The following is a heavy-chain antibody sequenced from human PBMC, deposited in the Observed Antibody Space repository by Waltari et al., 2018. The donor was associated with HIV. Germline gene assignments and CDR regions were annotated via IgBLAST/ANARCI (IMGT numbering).Heavy chain of an antibody. CDR1: GFTGSSHY. J-gene: IGHJ4*02. CDR3: ASSGSSTLDN. Sequence: QLVESGGGLVQQGGSLRLSCAAFGFTGSSHYMNWIRQPPGKGLEWIGSVYSGGTPYYSPSLKRRVVISVDTSKNHFSLRLSSVTAADTAVYFCASSGSSTLDNWGQGTLVCVSS. D-gene: IGHD6-19*01. V-gene: IGHV4-39*02. CDR2: VYSGGTP.